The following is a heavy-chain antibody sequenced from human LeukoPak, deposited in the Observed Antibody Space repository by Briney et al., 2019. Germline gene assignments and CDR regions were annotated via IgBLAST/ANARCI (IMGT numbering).Heavy chain of an antibody. CDR1: GYTFTSYG. J-gene: IGHJ4*02. D-gene: IGHD2-2*01. CDR3: ATEAYCSSTSCANY. V-gene: IGHV1-18*01. CDR2: ISAYNGNT. Sequence: ASVKVSCKASGYTFTSYGISWVRQAPGRGLEWMGWISAYNGNTNYAQKLQGRVTMTTDTSTSTAYMELRSLRSDDTAVYYCATEAYCSSTSCANYWGQGTLVTVSS.